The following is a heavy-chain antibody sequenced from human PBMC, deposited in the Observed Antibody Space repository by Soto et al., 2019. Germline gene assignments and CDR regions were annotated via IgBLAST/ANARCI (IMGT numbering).Heavy chain of an antibody. D-gene: IGHD4-17*01. CDR3: ARYLIEYGDFTLDY. J-gene: IGHJ4*02. Sequence: QPGGSLRLSCAASGFILGRYSMVWVRQAPGKGLEWVSYISSASSTKYYADSVRGRFTVSRDNARNSLSLQMDSLRAEDTAVYYCARYLIEYGDFTLDYWGQGTLVTVSS. CDR2: ISSASSTK. CDR1: GFILGRYS. V-gene: IGHV3-48*01.